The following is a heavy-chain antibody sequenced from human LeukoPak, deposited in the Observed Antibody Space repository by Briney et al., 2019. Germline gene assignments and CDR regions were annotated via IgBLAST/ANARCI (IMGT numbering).Heavy chain of an antibody. D-gene: IGHD2-21*02. CDR2: ISYDGSNE. V-gene: IGHV3-30*04. CDR1: GFTFSSYV. CDR3: AKLVVVTAIDDY. Sequence: GGSLRLSCAASGFTFSSYVMHWVRQAPGKGLEWVAIISYDGSNEYYADSVKGRFTISRDNSKNTLYLQMNSLRAEDTAVYYCAKLVVVTAIDDYWGQGTLVTVSS. J-gene: IGHJ4*02.